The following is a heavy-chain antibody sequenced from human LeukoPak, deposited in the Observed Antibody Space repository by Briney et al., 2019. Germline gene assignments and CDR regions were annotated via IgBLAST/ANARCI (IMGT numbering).Heavy chain of an antibody. V-gene: IGHV1-3*01. CDR1: GYTFTSYA. J-gene: IGHJ3*02. Sequence: ASVKVSCTASGYTFTSYAMHWVRQAPGQRLEWMGWINAGNGNTKYSQKFQGRVTITRDTSASTAYMELSSLRSEDTAVYYCARTGRISLDAFDIWGQGTMVTVSS. CDR2: INAGNGNT. CDR3: ARTGRISLDAFDI. D-gene: IGHD1-14*01.